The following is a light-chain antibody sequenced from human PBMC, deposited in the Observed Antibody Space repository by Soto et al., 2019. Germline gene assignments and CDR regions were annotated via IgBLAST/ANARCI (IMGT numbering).Light chain of an antibody. Sequence: ERVMTQSPATLSVSPGGRATLSCRASQSISSNLAWYQQKPGQAPRLLIYGASTRATGIPARFGGSGSGTEFTLTITSLQSEDFALYYCQQYNDWPLTFGQGTKVDNK. CDR3: QQYNDWPLT. J-gene: IGKJ1*01. CDR2: GAS. V-gene: IGKV3-15*01. CDR1: QSISSN.